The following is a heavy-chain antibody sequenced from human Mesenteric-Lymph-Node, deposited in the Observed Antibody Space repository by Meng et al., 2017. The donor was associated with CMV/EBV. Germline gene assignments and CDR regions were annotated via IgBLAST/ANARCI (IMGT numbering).Heavy chain of an antibody. CDR1: GFTFSTYS. V-gene: IGHV3-23*01. D-gene: IGHD2-2*01. Sequence: GESLKISCAASGFTFSTYSMNWVRQTPGKGLEWVSSISNSGDFIYYADSVKGRFTISRDNSKNTLYLQMNSLRAEDTAVYYCAKDDGGYCSSTTCSHDYWGQGTLVTVSS. J-gene: IGHJ4*02. CDR3: AKDDGGYCSSTTCSHDY. CDR2: ISNSGDFI.